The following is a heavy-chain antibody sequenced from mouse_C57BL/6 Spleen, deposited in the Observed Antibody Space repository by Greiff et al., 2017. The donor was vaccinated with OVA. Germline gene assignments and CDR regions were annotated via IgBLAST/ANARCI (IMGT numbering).Heavy chain of an antibody. J-gene: IGHJ3*01. CDR2: IYPGNGDT. CDR1: CYTFTSYN. D-gene: IGHD1-1*01. V-gene: IGHV1-12*01. CDR3: ARDYYGSSHFAY. Sequence: SGAALVRPVASVKMSCKASCYTFTSYNLHCVKQPPSQGLAWIGAIYPGNGDTSYNQKFKGKATLTVDKSSSTAYMQLSSLTSEDSAVYFCARDYYGSSHFAYWGQGTLVTVSA.